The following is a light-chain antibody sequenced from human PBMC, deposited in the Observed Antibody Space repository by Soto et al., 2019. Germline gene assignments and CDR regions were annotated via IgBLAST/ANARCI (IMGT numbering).Light chain of an antibody. CDR1: QSVSSY. Sequence: EIVLTQSPATLSLSPGERATLSCRASQSVSSYLAWYQQKPGQAPRLLIYDASNRATGIPARFSGSGSGTDFTLTISSLEPXXXXVYYCQQRSNWPWTFGXGTXVEIK. J-gene: IGKJ1*01. CDR2: DAS. V-gene: IGKV3-11*01. CDR3: QQRSNWPWT.